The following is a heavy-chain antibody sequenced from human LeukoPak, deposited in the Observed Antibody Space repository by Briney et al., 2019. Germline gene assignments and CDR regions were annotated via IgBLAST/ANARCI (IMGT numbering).Heavy chain of an antibody. CDR2: ISPNSGGT. V-gene: IGHV1-2*02. Sequence: GASVKVSCKASGYSFTGYCIHWVRQAPGQGLEWMGWISPNSGGTNYAQKFQGRVTMTRDTSISTVYMELSGLRSDDTAVYYCARRPDYGDYWGQGTLVTVSS. CDR1: GYSFTGYC. J-gene: IGHJ4*02. CDR3: ARRPDYGDY.